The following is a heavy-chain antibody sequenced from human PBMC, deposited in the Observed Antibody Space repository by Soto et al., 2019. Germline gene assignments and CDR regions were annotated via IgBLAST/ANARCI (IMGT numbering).Heavy chain of an antibody. Sequence: GGSLRLSCTASEFTFSSHWMHWVRQAPGKGLVWVARVKSDGTITTYEDSVKGRFTISRDNAKNTLYLQMNSLRAEDTAVYYCARDPSEGRVGNWFESWGQGTLVTVS. CDR3: ARDPSEGRVGNWFES. CDR2: VKSDGTIT. V-gene: IGHV3-74*03. D-gene: IGHD2-2*01. J-gene: IGHJ5*01. CDR1: EFTFSSHW.